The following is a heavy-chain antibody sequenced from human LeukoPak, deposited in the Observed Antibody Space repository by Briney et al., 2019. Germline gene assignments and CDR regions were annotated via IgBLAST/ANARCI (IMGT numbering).Heavy chain of an antibody. CDR3: ARDQPPSGSYYGEGLDY. CDR1: GYTFTGYY. CDR2: INPNSGGT. V-gene: IGHV1-2*02. Sequence: ASVKVSCKASGYTFTGYYMHWVRQAPGQGREWMGWINPNSGGTNYAQKFQGRVTMTRDTSISTAYMELSRLRSDDTAVYYCARDQPPSGSYYGEGLDYWGQGTLVTVSS. D-gene: IGHD1-26*01. J-gene: IGHJ4*02.